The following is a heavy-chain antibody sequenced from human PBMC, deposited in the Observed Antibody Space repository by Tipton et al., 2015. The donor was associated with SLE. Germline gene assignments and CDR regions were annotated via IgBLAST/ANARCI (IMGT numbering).Heavy chain of an antibody. CDR1: GGSISSGGYY. CDR3: ARAAGSYAYFDY. Sequence: TLSLTCTVSGGSISSGGYYWSWIRQPPGKGLEWIGYIYYSGSTNYNPSLKSRVTISVDTSKNQFSLKLSSVTAADTAVYYCARAAGSYAYFDYWGQGTLVTVSS. V-gene: IGHV4-61*08. J-gene: IGHJ4*02. D-gene: IGHD1-26*01. CDR2: IYYSGST.